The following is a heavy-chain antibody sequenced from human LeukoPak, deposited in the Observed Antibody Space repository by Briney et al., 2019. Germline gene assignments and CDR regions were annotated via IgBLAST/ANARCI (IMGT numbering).Heavy chain of an antibody. Sequence: GGSLRLSCAASGFSFSDYNMNWVRQAPGKGLEWVSGISGSGMNTYYADSVKGRFTISGDNSKNTLYLQMNSLRAEDTAVYYCAKLGFVVLPYYFDFWGLGTLVTVSS. CDR3: AKLGFVVLPYYFDF. CDR2: ISGSGMNT. V-gene: IGHV3-23*01. CDR1: GFSFSDYN. D-gene: IGHD2-2*01. J-gene: IGHJ4*02.